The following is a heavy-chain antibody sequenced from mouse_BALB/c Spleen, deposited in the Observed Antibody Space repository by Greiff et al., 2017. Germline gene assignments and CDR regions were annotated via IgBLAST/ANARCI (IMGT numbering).Heavy chain of an antibody. V-gene: IGHV1-69*01. CDR3: ARSRDLAWFAY. Sequence: QVQLQQPGAELVMPGASVKMSCKASGYTFPDYWMHWVKQRPGQGLEWIGAIDTSDSYTSYNQKFKGKATLTVDESSSTAYMQLSSLTSEDSAVYYCARSRDLAWFAYWGQGTLVTVSA. CDR2: IDTSDSYT. CDR1: GYTFPDYW. J-gene: IGHJ3*01.